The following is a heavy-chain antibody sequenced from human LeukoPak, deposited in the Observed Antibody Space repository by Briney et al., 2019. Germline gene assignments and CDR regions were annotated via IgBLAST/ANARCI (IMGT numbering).Heavy chain of an antibody. Sequence: GGSLRLSCAASGFTFSSYDMHWVRQATGKGLEWVSAIGTAGDTYYPGSVKGRFTISRENAKNSLYLQMNSLRAGDTAVYYCARGGLRLGELSSLSGFDYWGQGTLVTVSS. V-gene: IGHV3-13*01. J-gene: IGHJ4*02. CDR1: GFTFSSYD. CDR2: IGTAGDT. CDR3: ARGGLRLGELSSLSGFDY. D-gene: IGHD3-16*02.